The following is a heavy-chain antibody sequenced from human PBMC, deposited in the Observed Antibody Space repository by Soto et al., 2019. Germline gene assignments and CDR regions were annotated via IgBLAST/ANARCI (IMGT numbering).Heavy chain of an antibody. CDR2: IDWDDDK. CDR3: ARIRVGYYDSSGYYYGFDY. V-gene: IGHV2-70*01. CDR1: GFSLSTSGMC. J-gene: IGHJ4*02. D-gene: IGHD3-22*01. Sequence: GSGPTLVNPTQTLTLTCTFSGFSLSTSGMCVSWIRQPPGKALEWLALIDWDDDKYYSTSLKTRLTISKDTSKNQVVLTMTNMDPVDTATYYCARIRVGYYDSSGYYYGFDYWGQGTLVTVSS.